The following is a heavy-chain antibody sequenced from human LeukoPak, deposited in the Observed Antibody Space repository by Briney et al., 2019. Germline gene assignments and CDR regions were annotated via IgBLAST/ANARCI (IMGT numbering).Heavy chain of an antibody. CDR1: GFIFSSYW. D-gene: IGHD1-26*01. V-gene: IGHV3-74*01. Sequence: GGSLRLSCAASGFIFSSYWMHWVRQAPGKGLVWVSRINSDGSSTSYADSVKGRFTISRDNAKNTLYLQMNSLRAEDTAVYYCARRSSGSPPYYFGYWGQGTLVTVSS. J-gene: IGHJ4*02. CDR3: ARRSSGSPPYYFGY. CDR2: INSDGSST.